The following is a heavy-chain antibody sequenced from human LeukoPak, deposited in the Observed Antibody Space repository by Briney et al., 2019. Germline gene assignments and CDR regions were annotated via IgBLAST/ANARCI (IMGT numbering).Heavy chain of an antibody. CDR3: ASHLLMVYAMAQDAFDI. J-gene: IGHJ3*02. CDR1: GGSISSSSYY. Sequence: PSETLSLTCTVSGGSISSSSYYWGWIRQPPGKGLEWIGGIYYSGSTYYNPSLKSRVTISVDTSKNQFSLKLSSVTAADTAVYYCASHLLMVYAMAQDAFDIWGRGTMVTVSS. D-gene: IGHD2-8*01. V-gene: IGHV4-39*01. CDR2: IYYSGST.